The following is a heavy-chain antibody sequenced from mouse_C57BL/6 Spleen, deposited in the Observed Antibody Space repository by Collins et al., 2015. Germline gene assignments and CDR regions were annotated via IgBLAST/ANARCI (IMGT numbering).Heavy chain of an antibody. Sequence: EVNLEESGGGLVQPGGSMKLSCVASGFTFSNFWMNWVRQSPEKGLEWVAQIRLKSDNFATHYAESVKGRFTISRDDSKSSVYLQMNNLRAEDSGIYYCTDHGNYGAYWGQGTLVTVSA. D-gene: IGHD2-1*01. CDR2: IRLKSDNFAT. J-gene: IGHJ3*01. CDR1: GFTFSNFW. CDR3: TDHGNYGAY. V-gene: IGHV6-3*01.